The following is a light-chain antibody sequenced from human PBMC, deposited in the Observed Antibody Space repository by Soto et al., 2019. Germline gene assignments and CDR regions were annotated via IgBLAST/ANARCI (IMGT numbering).Light chain of an antibody. CDR3: QQYDNLPRLT. V-gene: IGKV1-33*01. CDR2: DAS. CDR1: EDISXX. J-gene: IGKJ4*01. Sequence: DIQMTQSPSSLSASVGDRVTIACQASEDISXXXNWYQRKPGKAPKLLIYDASKLETGVPPRXSGXXSGXXFTFTISSLQPEDSGAYYCQQYDNLPRLTFGGGTKVEIK.